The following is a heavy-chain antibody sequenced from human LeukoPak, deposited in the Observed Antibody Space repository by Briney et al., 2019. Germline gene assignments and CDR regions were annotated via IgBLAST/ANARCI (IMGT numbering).Heavy chain of an antibody. CDR2: ISFDGRNK. Sequence: PGGSLRLSCAASGFTFSSYAMSWVRQAPGKGLEWVAVISFDGRNKYYADSVKGRFTISRDNSKNTLYLQMNSLRAEDTAVYYCARDGYVDTPMVSTFLDYWGQGTLVTVSS. CDR3: ARDGYVDTPMVSTFLDY. V-gene: IGHV3-30*03. D-gene: IGHD5-18*01. J-gene: IGHJ4*02. CDR1: GFTFSSYA.